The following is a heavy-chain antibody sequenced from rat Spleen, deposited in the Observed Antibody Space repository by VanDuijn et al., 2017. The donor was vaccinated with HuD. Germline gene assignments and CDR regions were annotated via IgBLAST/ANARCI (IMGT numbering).Heavy chain of an antibody. Sequence: QVQLKESGPGLVQPSQTLSLTCTVSGFSLISYAVNWVRQPPGKGLEWITAISSDGTTYYNSPLKSRLSIGRDTSKSQVFLKMNSLQTEDTAMYFCARSYGGYTSNWFPYWGQGTLVTVSS. J-gene: IGHJ3*01. D-gene: IGHD1-11*01. CDR3: ARSYGGYTSNWFPY. CDR1: GFSLISYA. V-gene: IGHV2S8*01. CDR2: ISSDGTT.